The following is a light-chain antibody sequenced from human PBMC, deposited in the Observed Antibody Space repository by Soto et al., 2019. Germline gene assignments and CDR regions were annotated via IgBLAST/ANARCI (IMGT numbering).Light chain of an antibody. J-gene: IGKJ3*01. Sequence: DIQMTQSPSSLSASVGDRVTISCRASQPISIYINWYQQKPGKAPNLLIYATSNLHVGFPSMFSGSRSGTHFTHAISSLQPEDFATYNCQQSDTFPFTFGLGT. CDR1: QPISIY. V-gene: IGKV1-39*01. CDR2: ATS. CDR3: QQSDTFPFT.